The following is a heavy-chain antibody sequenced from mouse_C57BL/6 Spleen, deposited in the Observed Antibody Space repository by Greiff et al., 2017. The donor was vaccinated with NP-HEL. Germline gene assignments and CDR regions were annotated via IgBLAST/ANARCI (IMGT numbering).Heavy chain of an antibody. D-gene: IGHD2-4*01. CDR1: GFTFSSYA. CDR3: ARDKGLYDYETPFAY. CDR2: ISDGGSYT. Sequence: EVKLVESGGGLVKPGGSLKLSCAASGFTFSSYAMSWVRQTPEKRLEWVATISDGGSYTYYPDNVQGRFTISRDNAKNNLYLQMSHLKSEDTAMYYCARDKGLYDYETPFAYWGKGTLVTVSA. V-gene: IGHV5-4*01. J-gene: IGHJ3*01.